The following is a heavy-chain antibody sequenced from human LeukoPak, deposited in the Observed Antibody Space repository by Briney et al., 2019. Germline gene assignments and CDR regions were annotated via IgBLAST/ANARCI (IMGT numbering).Heavy chain of an antibody. CDR2: IYHSGST. CDR1: GFTVSSNY. J-gene: IGHJ6*02. D-gene: IGHD6-13*01. CDR3: ATIAAAGRYYGMDV. Sequence: KPGGSLRLSCAASGFTVSSNYMSWVRQPPGKGLEWIGEIYHSGSTNYNPSLKSRVTISVDKSKNQFSLKLSSVAAADTAVYYCATIAAAGRYYGMDVWGQGTTVTVSS. V-gene: IGHV4-4*02.